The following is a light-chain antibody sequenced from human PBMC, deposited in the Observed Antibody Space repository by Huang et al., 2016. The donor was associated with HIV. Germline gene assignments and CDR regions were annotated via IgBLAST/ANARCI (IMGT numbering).Light chain of an antibody. V-gene: IGKV3-20*01. J-gene: IGKJ2*01. CDR2: GAS. CDR1: QSVSSIY. Sequence: EIVLTQSPGTLSLSPGERATLSCRASQSVSSIYLAWYQQKPGQAPRPLIYGASSRATGIPDRFSGSGSGTDVTLTISRLEPEDFAVYYCQQYGSSPYTFGQGTKLEIK. CDR3: QQYGSSPYT.